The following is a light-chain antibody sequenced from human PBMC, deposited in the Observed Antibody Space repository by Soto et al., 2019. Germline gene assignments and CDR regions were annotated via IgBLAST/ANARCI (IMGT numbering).Light chain of an antibody. Sequence: DIQMTQSPSAMSASVGDRFTISCRASQGISYSLAWFQQEPGTXPKXXIYAVSSLQSGVPSRFSGSGSGTELTITISGLQAEDAAVYDCLQHNLYPWTFGQGTKVDIK. CDR2: AVS. V-gene: IGKV1-17*03. J-gene: IGKJ1*01. CDR3: LQHNLYPWT. CDR1: QGISYS.